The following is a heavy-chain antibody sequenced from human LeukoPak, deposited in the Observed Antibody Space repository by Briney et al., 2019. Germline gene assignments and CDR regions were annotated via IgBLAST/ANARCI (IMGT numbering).Heavy chain of an antibody. CDR3: ARGMPVGGTKIGFDY. CDR1: GYPFTAYF. J-gene: IGHJ4*02. Sequence: ASVKVSCKASGYPFTAYFMHWVRQAPGQGLEWMGWINPNGGVTNSAQKFQGRVTMTRDTSIRTVYMEVSTMRSDDTAVYYCARGMPVGGTKIGFDYWGQGTLVTVSS. D-gene: IGHD6-19*01. CDR2: INPNGGVT. V-gene: IGHV1-2*02.